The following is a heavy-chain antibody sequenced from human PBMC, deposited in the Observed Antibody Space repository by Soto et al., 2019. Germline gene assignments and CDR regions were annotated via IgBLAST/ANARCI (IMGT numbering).Heavy chain of an antibody. CDR1: GGTFSSYA. V-gene: IGHV1-69*01. Sequence: QVQLVQSGAEVKKPGSSVKVSCKASGGTFSSYAISWVRQAPGQGLEWMGGIIPIFGTANYAQKFQGRVTITADESTSRAYMELSSLRSEDTAVYYCARGLNSRGWFPLDAFDIWGQGTMVTVSS. CDR2: IIPIFGTA. D-gene: IGHD6-19*01. J-gene: IGHJ3*02. CDR3: ARGLNSRGWFPLDAFDI.